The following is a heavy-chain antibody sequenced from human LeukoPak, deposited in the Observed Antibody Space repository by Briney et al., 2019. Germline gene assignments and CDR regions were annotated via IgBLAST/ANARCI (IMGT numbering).Heavy chain of an antibody. Sequence: WGTLRLSCSASGFTFSTYGMSWVRQAPGKGLEWVSVIYSGGSTYYADSVKGRFTISRDNSKNTLYLQMNSLRAEDTAVYYCASAVVRGVIDYWGQGTLVTVSS. CDR3: ASAVVRGVIDY. CDR1: GFTFSTYG. V-gene: IGHV3-53*01. D-gene: IGHD3-10*01. CDR2: IYSGGST. J-gene: IGHJ4*02.